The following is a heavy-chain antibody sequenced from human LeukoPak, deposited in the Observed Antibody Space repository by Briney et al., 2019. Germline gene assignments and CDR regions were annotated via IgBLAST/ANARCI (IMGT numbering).Heavy chain of an antibody. CDR3: AKDMEYYYDSSGNY. CDR2: IRYDGSNQ. CDR1: GFSFSSYG. V-gene: IGHV3-30*02. J-gene: IGHJ4*02. Sequence: GGSLRLSCAASGFSFSSYGMHWVRQAPGKGLEWVTFIRYDGSNQYYADSVKGRFTISRDNSRNTLYLQMNSLRAEDTAIYYCAKDMEYYYDSSGNYWGQGTLVTVSS. D-gene: IGHD3-22*01.